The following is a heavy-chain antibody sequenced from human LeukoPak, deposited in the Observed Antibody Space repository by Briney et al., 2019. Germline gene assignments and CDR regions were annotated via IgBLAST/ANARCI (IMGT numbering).Heavy chain of an antibody. Sequence: ASVKVSCKASGYTFTSYDINWVRQATGQGLEWMGWMNPNSGNTGYAQKFQGRVTMTRSTSISTAYMELSSLRSEDTAVYYCARVRAGPSGSYYGPPAYYYYYGMDVWGQGTTVTVSS. V-gene: IGHV1-8*01. CDR1: GYTFTSYD. CDR2: MNPNSGNT. J-gene: IGHJ6*02. CDR3: ARVRAGPSGSYYGPPAYYYYYGMDV. D-gene: IGHD1-26*01.